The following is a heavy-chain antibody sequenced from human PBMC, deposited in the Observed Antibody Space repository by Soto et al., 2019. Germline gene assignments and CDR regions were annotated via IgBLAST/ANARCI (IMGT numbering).Heavy chain of an antibody. V-gene: IGHV4-30-2*01. CDR3: ARGDYQYSIDY. J-gene: IGHJ4*02. CDR2: IYRTGNT. CDR1: GDSMTSGDYS. D-gene: IGHD2-2*01. Sequence: QLQLQESGSRLVKSSQTLSLTCTVSGDSMTSGDYSWSWIRQPPGKGLEWLGYIYRTGNTHYSPSLKSRESISQDRSKNQFSLELTSVTAADTAVYYCARGDYQYSIDYWGQGTLVTVSS.